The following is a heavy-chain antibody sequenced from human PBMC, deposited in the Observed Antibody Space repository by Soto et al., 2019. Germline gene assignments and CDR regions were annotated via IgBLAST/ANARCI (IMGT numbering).Heavy chain of an antibody. CDR3: AKHLPRTGRFDY. Sequence: GASVSVSCKXSGYTFTSYGISWVRQAPGQGLEWMGWISAYNGNTNYAQKLQGRVTMTTDTSTSTAYMELRSLRSDDTAVYYCAKHLPRTGRFDYWGQGTVVTVSS. J-gene: IGHJ4*02. V-gene: IGHV1-18*04. CDR1: GYTFTSYG. CDR2: ISAYNGNT.